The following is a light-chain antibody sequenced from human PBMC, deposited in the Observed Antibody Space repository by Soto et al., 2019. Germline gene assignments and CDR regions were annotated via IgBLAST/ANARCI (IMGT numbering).Light chain of an antibody. CDR3: QQRYSGWT. CDR1: QYINTR. CDR2: QTS. V-gene: IGKV3-11*01. J-gene: IGKJ1*01. Sequence: EIVLTQSPATLSSFPGDRVTLSCRASQYINTRLAWYQHRPGQSPRLLIYQTSLRAAGIPARFSGSGSGTDFTLTISSLEPEDFAVYYCQQRYSGWTFGQGTKVDIK.